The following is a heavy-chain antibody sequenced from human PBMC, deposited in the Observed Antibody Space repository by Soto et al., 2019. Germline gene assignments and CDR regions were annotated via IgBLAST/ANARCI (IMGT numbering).Heavy chain of an antibody. Sequence: GLLSLSSTASGVYFSDYCMNWVRQAPGKGLEWVAFIDLSGTMTDYRESVKGRFTLSKDKSMKTVYLQMNSLRVEDAAVYYCTKDRVSDGIYSFDYWGQGALVTVSS. CDR3: TKDRVSDGIYSFDY. J-gene: IGHJ4*02. CDR1: GVYFSDYC. D-gene: IGHD2-15*01. V-gene: IGHV3-23*05. CDR2: IDLSGTMT.